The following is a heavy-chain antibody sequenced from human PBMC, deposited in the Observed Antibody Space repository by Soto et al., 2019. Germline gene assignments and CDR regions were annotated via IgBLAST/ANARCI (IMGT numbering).Heavy chain of an antibody. CDR3: ARWEITGSPSYYYYCGMAV. J-gene: IGHJ6*02. V-gene: IGHV4-59*01. D-gene: IGHD1-26*01. CDR1: GGSISSYY. Sequence: SETLSLTCTVSGGSISSYYWSWIRQPPGKGLEWIGYIYYSGSTNYNPSLKSRVTISVDTSKNQFSLKLSSVTAADTAVYYCARWEITGSPSYYYYCGMAVWGQGTTVTVSS. CDR2: IYYSGST.